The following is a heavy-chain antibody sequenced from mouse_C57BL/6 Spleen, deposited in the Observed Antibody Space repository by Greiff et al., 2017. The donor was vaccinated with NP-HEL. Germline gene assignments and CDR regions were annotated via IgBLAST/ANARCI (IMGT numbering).Heavy chain of an antibody. CDR1: GYNFTSYW. CDR3: ARGSLYYGSSPWFAY. V-gene: IGHV1-52*01. Sequence: QVQLQQPGAELVRPGSSVQLSCKASGYNFTSYWMHWVKQRPIQGLEWIGNIDPSDSETHYNQKFKDKATLTVDKSSSTAYMQLSSLTSEDSAVYYCARGSLYYGSSPWFAYWGQGTLVTVSA. CDR2: IDPSDSET. D-gene: IGHD1-1*01. J-gene: IGHJ3*01.